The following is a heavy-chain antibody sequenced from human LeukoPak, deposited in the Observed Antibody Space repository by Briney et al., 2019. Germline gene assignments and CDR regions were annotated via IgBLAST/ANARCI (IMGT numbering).Heavy chain of an antibody. Sequence: SVKVSCKASGGTFSSYAISWVRQAPGQGLEWMGGIIPIFGTANYAQKFQGRVTITADESTSTAYMELSSLRSEDTAVYYCARVVAVAAYDAFDIWGQGTMVTVSS. D-gene: IGHD6-19*01. CDR2: IIPIFGTA. CDR3: ARVVAVAAYDAFDI. J-gene: IGHJ3*02. CDR1: GGTFSSYA. V-gene: IGHV1-69*13.